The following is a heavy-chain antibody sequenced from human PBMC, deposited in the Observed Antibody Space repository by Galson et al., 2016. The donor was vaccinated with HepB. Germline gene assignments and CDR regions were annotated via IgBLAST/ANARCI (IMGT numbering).Heavy chain of an antibody. Sequence: SLRLSCAASGFTFSSFGMHWVRQAPGKGLEWVAVISYDGSNEYYVDSVKGRFTISRDNSKNTLYLQMNSLRAEDTAVYYCAKATRALRGYCTSTSCYSDPGDYWGQGTLVTVSS. CDR3: AKATRALRGYCTSTSCYSDPGDY. CDR2: ISYDGSNE. D-gene: IGHD2-2*01. J-gene: IGHJ4*02. CDR1: GFTFSSFG. V-gene: IGHV3-30*18.